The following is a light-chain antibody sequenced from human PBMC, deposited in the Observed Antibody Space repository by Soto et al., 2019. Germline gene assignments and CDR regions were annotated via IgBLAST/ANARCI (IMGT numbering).Light chain of an antibody. Sequence: DIVLTQSPATLSLSPGERATLSCRASQSVSSSLAWYQQKPGQAPRLLIYDASNRATGIPARFSRSGSGTDFTPTISSLEPEDFAVYYCQQRTNWLTFGGGTKVEIK. CDR3: QQRTNWLT. V-gene: IGKV3-11*01. CDR1: QSVSSS. CDR2: DAS. J-gene: IGKJ4*01.